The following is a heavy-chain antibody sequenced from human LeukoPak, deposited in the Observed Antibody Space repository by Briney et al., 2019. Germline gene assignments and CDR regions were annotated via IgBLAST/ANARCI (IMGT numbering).Heavy chain of an antibody. D-gene: IGHD4-17*01. Sequence: ASVKVSCKASGYTFTSHYMHWVRQAPGQGLEWMGLINPSGGSTSYAQKFQGRVTMTRDTSTGTVYMELSSLRSEDTAVYYCAVSDYGDYDYWGQGTLVTVSS. V-gene: IGHV1-46*01. J-gene: IGHJ4*02. CDR1: GYTFTSHY. CDR3: AVSDYGDYDY. CDR2: INPSGGST.